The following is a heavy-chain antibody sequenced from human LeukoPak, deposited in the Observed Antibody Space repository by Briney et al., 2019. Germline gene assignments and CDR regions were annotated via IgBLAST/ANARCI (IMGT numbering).Heavy chain of an antibody. CDR2: IHWNGGRT. CDR1: GFTFDNYG. CDR3: ARGALDAATPFDS. D-gene: IGHD2-15*01. J-gene: IGHJ5*01. Sequence: GGSLRLSCAASGFTFDNYGINWVRQAPGKGLEWVSRIHWNGGRTGYADSVKGRFTISRDNAKNSLYLQMNSLRVEDTAVYYCARGALDAATPFDSWGQGTLVTVSS. V-gene: IGHV3-20*04.